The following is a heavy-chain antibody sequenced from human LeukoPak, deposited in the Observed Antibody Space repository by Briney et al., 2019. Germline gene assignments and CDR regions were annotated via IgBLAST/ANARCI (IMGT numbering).Heavy chain of an antibody. J-gene: IGHJ6*03. CDR1: GDSIGSGSYY. CDR2: IYTSGST. Sequence: SETLSLTCTVSGDSIGSGSYYWSWIRQPAGKGLEWIGRIYTSGSTNYNPSLKSRVTISVDTSKKQFSLKLSSVTAADTGVYYCARSPRVITADYFYHSYMDVWGKGTTVTVSS. D-gene: IGHD2-15*01. V-gene: IGHV4-61*02. CDR3: ARSPRVITADYFYHSYMDV.